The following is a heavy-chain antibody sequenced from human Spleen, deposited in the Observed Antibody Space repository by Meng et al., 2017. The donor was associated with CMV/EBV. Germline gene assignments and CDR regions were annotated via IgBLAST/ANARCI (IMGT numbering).Heavy chain of an antibody. D-gene: IGHD6-13*01. Sequence: SETLSLTCAVYGGSFSGYYWSWIRQPPGKGLEWIGEINHSGSTNYHPSLKSRVTISLDTSKNQISLKMNSVTAADTAVYYCARYSSSWYAGGWFDSWGQGTLVTVSS. CDR2: INHSGST. J-gene: IGHJ5*01. CDR3: ARYSSSWYAGGWFDS. CDR1: GGSFSGYY. V-gene: IGHV4-34*01.